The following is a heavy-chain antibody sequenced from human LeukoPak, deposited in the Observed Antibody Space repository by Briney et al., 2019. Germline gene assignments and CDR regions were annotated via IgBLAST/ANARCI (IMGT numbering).Heavy chain of an antibody. D-gene: IGHD4-17*01. Sequence: SETLSLTCTVSGGSISSYYWSWIRQPPGKGLEWIGYIYYSGSTNYNPSLKSRVTISVDTSKNQFSLKLSSVTAADTAVYYCARHGNYGDYRHWGQGTLVTVSS. CDR2: IYYSGST. J-gene: IGHJ4*02. CDR1: GGSISSYY. CDR3: ARHGNYGDYRH. V-gene: IGHV4-59*08.